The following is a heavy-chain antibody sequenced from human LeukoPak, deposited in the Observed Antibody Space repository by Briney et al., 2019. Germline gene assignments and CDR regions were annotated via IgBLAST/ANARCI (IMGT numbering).Heavy chain of an antibody. V-gene: IGHV4-59*01. CDR1: GGSISNYY. Sequence: SETLSLTCTVSGGSISNYYWSWIRQPPGKGLEWIGYIYYSGSTNYNPSLKSRVTISVDTSKNQFSLKLSSVTAADTAVYYCARDGGRDDYGDYGWFDPWGQGTLVTVSS. CDR2: IYYSGST. CDR3: ARDGGRDDYGDYGWFDP. D-gene: IGHD4-17*01. J-gene: IGHJ5*02.